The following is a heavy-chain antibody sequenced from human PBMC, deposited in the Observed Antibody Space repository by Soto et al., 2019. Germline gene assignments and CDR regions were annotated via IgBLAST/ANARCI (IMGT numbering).Heavy chain of an antibody. J-gene: IGHJ6*03. V-gene: IGHV3-23*01. Sequence: EVQLLESGGGLVQPGGSLRLSCAASGFTFSSYAMSWVRQAPGKGLEWVSAISGSGGSTYYADSVKGRFTISRDNSKNTLYLQMNSLRAEDTAVYYCAKEHAARKERRLPEIHYYYYYMDVWGKGTTVTVSS. CDR1: GFTFSSYA. CDR3: AKEHAARKERRLPEIHYYYYYMDV. CDR2: ISGSGGST. D-gene: IGHD1-1*01.